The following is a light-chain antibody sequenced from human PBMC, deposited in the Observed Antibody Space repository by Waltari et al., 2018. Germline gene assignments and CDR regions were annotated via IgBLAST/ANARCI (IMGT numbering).Light chain of an antibody. Sequence: QSALTQPRSVSGSPGQSVTISCTGTSSDVGNYNYVSWYQQSPGKAPNLMIADVYTRPSGVPDRFSGSKSGNTASLTISGLQTEDEADYYCCSYAGTYRWVFGGGTKLTVL. CDR2: DVY. J-gene: IGLJ3*02. CDR1: SSDVGNYNY. V-gene: IGLV2-11*01. CDR3: CSYAGTYRWV.